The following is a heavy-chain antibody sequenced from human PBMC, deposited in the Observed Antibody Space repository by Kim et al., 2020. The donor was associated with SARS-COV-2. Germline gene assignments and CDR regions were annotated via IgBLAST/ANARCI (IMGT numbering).Heavy chain of an antibody. Sequence: GGSLRLSCAASGFTFSSYGMHWVRQAPGKGLEWVAVISYDGSNKYYADSVKGRFTISRDNSKNTLYLQMNSLRAEDTAVYYCAKDPGVESGWGQGTLVTVSS. CDR3: AKDPGVESG. V-gene: IGHV3-30*18. CDR1: GFTFSSYG. CDR2: ISYDGSNK. D-gene: IGHD2-8*01. J-gene: IGHJ4*02.